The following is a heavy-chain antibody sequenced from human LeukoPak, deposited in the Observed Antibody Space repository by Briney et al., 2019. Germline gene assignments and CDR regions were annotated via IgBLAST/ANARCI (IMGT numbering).Heavy chain of an antibody. CDR1: GFTFSSYA. V-gene: IGHV3-30-3*01. CDR3: ARDSGFWSGYYDY. Sequence: GGSLRLSCAASGFTFSSYAMHWVRQAPGKGLEWVAVISYDGSNKYYADSVKGRFTISRDNSKNTLYLQMNSLRAEDTAVYYCARDSGFWSGYYDYWAQGPRVPVPS. CDR2: ISYDGSNK. J-gene: IGHJ4*02. D-gene: IGHD3-3*01.